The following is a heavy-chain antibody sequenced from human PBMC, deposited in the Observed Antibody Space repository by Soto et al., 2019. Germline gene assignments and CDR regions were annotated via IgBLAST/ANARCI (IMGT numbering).Heavy chain of an antibody. CDR3: ARGRIVVVPAATLGYYYYMDV. CDR1: GFTFSSYW. V-gene: IGHV3-74*01. J-gene: IGHJ6*03. CDR2: INSDGSST. D-gene: IGHD2-2*01. Sequence: GGFLRLSCAASGFTFSSYWMHWVRQAPGKGLVWVSRINSDGSSTSYADSVKGRFTISRDNAKNTLYLQMNSLRAEDTAVYYCARGRIVVVPAATLGYYYYMDVWGKGTTVTVSS.